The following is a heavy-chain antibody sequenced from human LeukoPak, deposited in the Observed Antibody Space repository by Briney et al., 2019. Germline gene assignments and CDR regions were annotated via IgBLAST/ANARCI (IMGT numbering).Heavy chain of an antibody. CDR1: GFTFSSYS. Sequence: PGGSLRLSCAASGFTFSSYSMNWVRQAPGKGLEWVSSISSSSSYIYYADSVKGRFTISRDNAKNSLYLKMNSLRAEDTAVYYCAGDVEMATMGFAFDYWGQGTLVTVSS. CDR3: AGDVEMATMGFAFDY. J-gene: IGHJ4*02. D-gene: IGHD5-24*01. CDR2: ISSSSSYI. V-gene: IGHV3-21*01.